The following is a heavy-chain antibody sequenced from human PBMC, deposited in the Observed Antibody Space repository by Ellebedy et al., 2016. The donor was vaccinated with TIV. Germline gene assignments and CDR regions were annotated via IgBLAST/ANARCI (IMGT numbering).Heavy chain of an antibody. D-gene: IGHD4/OR15-4a*01. J-gene: IGHJ4*02. CDR3: ALSRTMDFDF. V-gene: IGHV4-38-2*02. CDR2: IFHSGSS. Sequence: SETLSLTCTVSGYSISSGYYWAWIRQPPGKGLEWIGSIFHSGSSYYSLSLKSRVTISVDTPKNQFSLKMSSVTAADTAVYYCALSRTMDFDFWGQGTLVTVSS. CDR1: GYSISSGYY.